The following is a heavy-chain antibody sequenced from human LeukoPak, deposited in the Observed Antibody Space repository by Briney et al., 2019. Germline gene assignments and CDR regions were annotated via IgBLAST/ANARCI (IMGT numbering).Heavy chain of an antibody. Sequence: PGESLKISCKGSGYSFTNFWIGWVRQMPGKGLEWMGFIYPGDSQTRNSPSFQGQVTISVDNSISTAYLQWTSLRASDTAMYYCARHVVDRYPQGGIDYWGQGTLVTVSS. CDR1: GYSFTNFW. D-gene: IGHD2-15*01. CDR3: ARHVVDRYPQGGIDY. J-gene: IGHJ4*02. V-gene: IGHV5-51*01. CDR2: IYPGDSQT.